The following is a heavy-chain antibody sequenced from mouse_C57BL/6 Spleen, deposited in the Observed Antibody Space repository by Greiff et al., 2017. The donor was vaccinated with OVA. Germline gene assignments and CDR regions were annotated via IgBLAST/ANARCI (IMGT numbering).Heavy chain of an antibody. CDR3: ARSITTVVAKGMDY. CDR1: GFSLTSYG. J-gene: IGHJ4*01. Sequence: QVQLKESGPGLVAPSQSLSITCTVSGFSLTSYGVHWVRQPPGKGLEWLVVIWSDGSTTYNSALKSRLSISKDNSKSQVFLKMNSLQTDDTAMYYCARSITTVVAKGMDYWGQGTSVTVSS. CDR2: IWSDGST. V-gene: IGHV2-6*03. D-gene: IGHD1-1*01.